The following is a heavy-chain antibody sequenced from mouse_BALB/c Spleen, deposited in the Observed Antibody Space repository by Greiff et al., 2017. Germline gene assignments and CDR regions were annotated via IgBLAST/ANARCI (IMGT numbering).Heavy chain of an antibody. J-gene: IGHJ4*01. CDR3: ARSLIYYAMDY. V-gene: IGHV14-3*02. Sequence: VQLKQSGAELVKPGASVKLSCTASGFNIKDTYMHWVKQRPEQGLEWIGRIDPANGNTKYDPKFQGKATITADTSSNTAYLQLSSLTSEDTAVYYCARSLIYYAMDYWGQGTSVTVSS. CDR1: GFNIKDTY. CDR2: IDPANGNT.